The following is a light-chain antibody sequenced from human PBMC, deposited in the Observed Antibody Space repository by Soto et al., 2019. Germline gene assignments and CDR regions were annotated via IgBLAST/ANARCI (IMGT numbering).Light chain of an antibody. CDR3: QQYYSAPYT. CDR1: QSILSNSDNKNY. CDR2: WAS. Sequence: DIVMTQSPDSLDVSLGERATVNCTSSQSILSNSDNKNYLAWYQQKLGQSPKLLIYWASTRESGVPDRFSGSGSGTDFTLTITSLQAEDVAVYYCQQYYSAPYTFGLGTKLGIK. J-gene: IGKJ2*01. V-gene: IGKV4-1*01.